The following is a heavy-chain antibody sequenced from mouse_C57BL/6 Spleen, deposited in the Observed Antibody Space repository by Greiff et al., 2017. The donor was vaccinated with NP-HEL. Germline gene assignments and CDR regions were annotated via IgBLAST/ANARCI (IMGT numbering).Heavy chain of an antibody. D-gene: IGHD3-3*01. J-gene: IGHJ3*01. CDR1: GFNIKDYY. V-gene: IGHV14-2*01. CDR3: ARGDVGSWFAY. Sequence: DVHLVESGAELVKPGASVKLSCTASGFNIKDYYMHWVKQRTEQGLEWIGRIDPEDGETKYAPKFQGKATITADTSSNTAYLQLSSLTSEDTAVYYCARGDVGSWFAYWGQGTLVTVSA. CDR2: IDPEDGET.